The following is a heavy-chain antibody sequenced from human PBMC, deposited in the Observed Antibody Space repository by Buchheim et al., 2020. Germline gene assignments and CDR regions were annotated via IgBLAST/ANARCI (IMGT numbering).Heavy chain of an antibody. CDR3: AKGSHGGGPGGYSSGWFDY. J-gene: IGHJ4*02. D-gene: IGHD6-19*01. V-gene: IGHV3-23*01. Sequence: EVQLLESGGGLVQPGGSLRLSCAASGFTFSSYAMSWVRQAPGKGLEWVSTISGSGGSTHYADSVKGRFTISRDNSKNTLYVQMNSLRAEDTAVYHCAKGSHGGGPGGYSSGWFDYWGQGTL. CDR2: ISGSGGST. CDR1: GFTFSSYA.